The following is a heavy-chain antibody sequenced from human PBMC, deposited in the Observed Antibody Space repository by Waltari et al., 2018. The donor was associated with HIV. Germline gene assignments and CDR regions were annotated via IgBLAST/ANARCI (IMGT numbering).Heavy chain of an antibody. CDR3: ARIGTFPHNYAIDF. J-gene: IGHJ6*02. D-gene: IGHD1-26*01. Sequence: EVQLMESGGGLVQSGGSLSLSCAASGFTFTYYWMSWVRQTRGKGLEWVAYIKDDGSEKYYIGSVKGRFTISRDNAKNSMFLQMNSLRAEDTAVYYCARIGTFPHNYAIDFWGQGTTVTVSS. CDR2: IKDDGSEK. V-gene: IGHV3-7*01. CDR1: GFTFTYYW.